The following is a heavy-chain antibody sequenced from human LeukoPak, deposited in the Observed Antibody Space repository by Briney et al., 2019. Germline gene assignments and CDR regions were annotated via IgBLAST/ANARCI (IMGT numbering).Heavy chain of an antibody. D-gene: IGHD3-22*01. CDR1: GFTFSSYG. V-gene: IGHV3-30*18. CDR2: ISYDGSNK. CDR3: AKDQGFSDYYDTPLDY. J-gene: IGHJ4*02. Sequence: GGSLRLSCAASGFTFSSYGMHWVRQAPGKGLEWVAVISYDGSNKYYADSVKGRFTISRDNSKNTLYLQMNSLRAEDTAVYYCAKDQGFSDYYDTPLDYWGQGTLVTVSS.